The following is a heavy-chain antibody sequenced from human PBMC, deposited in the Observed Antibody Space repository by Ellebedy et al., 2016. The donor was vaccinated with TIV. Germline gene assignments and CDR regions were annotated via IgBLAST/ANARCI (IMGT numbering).Heavy chain of an antibody. CDR2: IIGMFGTA. CDR3: ARHSGYHPTSHFAK. J-gene: IGHJ4*02. Sequence: ASVKVSCKASGGTFSSYAISWVRQAPGQGLEWMGGIIGMFGTASYAQRFVGRVTITADELTSSAYMELSSLRSQDTAVYYCARHSGYHPTSHFAKWGQGTLVTASS. CDR1: GGTFSSYA. V-gene: IGHV1-69*13. D-gene: IGHD5-12*01.